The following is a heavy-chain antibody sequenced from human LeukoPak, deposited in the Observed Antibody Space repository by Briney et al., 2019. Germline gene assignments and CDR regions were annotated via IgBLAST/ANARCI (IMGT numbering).Heavy chain of an antibody. CDR1: GYTFTSYG. CDR3: AREPREYYYDSSGYSYYFDY. Sequence: ASVKVSCKASGYTFTSYGTSWVRQAPGQGLEWMGWISAYNGNTNYAQKLQGRVTMTTDTSTSTAYMELRSLRSDDTAVYYCAREPREYYYDSSGYSYYFDYWGQGTLVTVSS. V-gene: IGHV1-18*01. J-gene: IGHJ4*02. D-gene: IGHD3-22*01. CDR2: ISAYNGNT.